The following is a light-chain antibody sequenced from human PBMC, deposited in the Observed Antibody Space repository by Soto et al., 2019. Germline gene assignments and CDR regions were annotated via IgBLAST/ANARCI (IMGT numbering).Light chain of an antibody. CDR2: DVS. J-gene: IGLJ1*01. CDR1: SSDVGGYNY. Sequence: QSVLNQPASVSGSPGQSITISCTGTSSDVGGYNYVSWYQQHPGKAPKLMIYDVSNRPSGVSNRFSGSKSGNTASLTISGLQAEDEADYYCSSYTSSSTLPYVFGTGNKVTVL. CDR3: SSYTSSSTLPYV. V-gene: IGLV2-14*01.